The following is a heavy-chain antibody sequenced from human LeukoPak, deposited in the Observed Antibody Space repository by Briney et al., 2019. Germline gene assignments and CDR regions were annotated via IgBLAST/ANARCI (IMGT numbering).Heavy chain of an antibody. CDR3: ARDFITGTERFDY. CDR2: INPSGGST. Sequence: GASVKVSCKASGYTFTSYYMHWVRQAPGQGLEWMGIINPSGGSTSYAQKFQGRVTMTRDTSTSTVYLELSSLRSEDMAVYYCARDFITGTERFDYWGQGTLVTVSS. V-gene: IGHV1-46*01. CDR1: GYTFTSYY. D-gene: IGHD1-20*01. J-gene: IGHJ4*02.